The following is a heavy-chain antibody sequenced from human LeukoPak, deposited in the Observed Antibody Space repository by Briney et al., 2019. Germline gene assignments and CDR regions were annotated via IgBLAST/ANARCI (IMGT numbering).Heavy chain of an antibody. J-gene: IGHJ4*02. D-gene: IGHD1-26*01. Sequence: GGSLRLSCTASGYTFSDFHMSWIRQAPGKGLEWVSHISGSGYAIHHPGSVKGRFTISRDNAKNSLYLQMNSLRVEDSAVYYCARLSGTYSRGGDHWGQGTLVTVSS. V-gene: IGHV3-11*01. CDR3: ARLSGTYSRGGDH. CDR2: ISGSGYAI. CDR1: GYTFSDFH.